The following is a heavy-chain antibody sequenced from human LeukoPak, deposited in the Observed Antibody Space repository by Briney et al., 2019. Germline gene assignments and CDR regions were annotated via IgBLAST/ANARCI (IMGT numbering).Heavy chain of an antibody. Sequence: PSETLSLTCTVSGASISSYYWSWIRQPPGKRLEWIGYIYYSGSANYNPSLKSRVTISVDTSKNQFSLKLSSVTAADTAVYYCARGENLYYYGSGRKYYFDYWGQGTLVTVSS. CDR1: GASISSYY. CDR3: ARGENLYYYGSGRKYYFDY. V-gene: IGHV4-59*12. CDR2: IYYSGSA. J-gene: IGHJ4*02. D-gene: IGHD3-10*01.